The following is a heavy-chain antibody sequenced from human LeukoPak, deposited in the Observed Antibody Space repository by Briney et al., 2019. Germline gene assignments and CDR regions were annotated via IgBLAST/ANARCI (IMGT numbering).Heavy chain of an antibody. CDR2: IGGSGGEI. D-gene: IGHD6-6*01. V-gene: IGHV3-23*01. CDR3: AKGVAALRPHYFDY. J-gene: IGHJ4*02. CDR1: GFTFRSYA. Sequence: TGGSLRLSCAASGFTFRSYAMSWVRQAPGKGLEWVLAIGGSGGEIYYTDSVKGRFTISRDNSKSMLYLQLNSLGVEDTAVYYCAKGVAALRPHYFDYWGRGTLVTVSA.